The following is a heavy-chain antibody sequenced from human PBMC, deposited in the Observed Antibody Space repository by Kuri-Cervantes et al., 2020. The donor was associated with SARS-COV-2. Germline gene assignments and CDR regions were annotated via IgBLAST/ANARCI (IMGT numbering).Heavy chain of an antibody. CDR3: TTLIDY. CDR1: GFTFDDYA. CDR2: ITRSSVYI. V-gene: IGHV3-21*04. Sequence: GGSLRLSCAASGFTFDDYAMHWVRQAPGKGLEWVSSITRSSVYISYADSLKGRFTISRDNAKNSLYLQMNSLRAEDTAVYYCTTLIDYWGQGALVTVSS. J-gene: IGHJ4*02.